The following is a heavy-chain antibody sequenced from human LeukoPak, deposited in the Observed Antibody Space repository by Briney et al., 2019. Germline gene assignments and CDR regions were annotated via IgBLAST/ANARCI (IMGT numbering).Heavy chain of an antibody. Sequence: PGGSLRLSCAASGFTFSSYAMSWVRQAPGKGLEWVSAISGSGGSTYYADSVKGRFTISRDNSKNTLYLQMNSLRAEDTAVYYCAKGHSGWFGESYYFDYWGQGTLVTVSS. CDR3: AKGHSGWFGESYYFDY. CDR1: GFTFSSYA. D-gene: IGHD3-10*01. CDR2: ISGSGGST. J-gene: IGHJ4*02. V-gene: IGHV3-23*01.